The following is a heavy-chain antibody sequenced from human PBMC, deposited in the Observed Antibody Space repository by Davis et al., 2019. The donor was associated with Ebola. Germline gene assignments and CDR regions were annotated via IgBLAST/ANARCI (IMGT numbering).Heavy chain of an antibody. D-gene: IGHD1-1*01. CDR1: GGSVSSGSYY. J-gene: IGHJ6*03. CDR2: INHSGST. Sequence: PSETLSLTCAVSGGSVSSGSYYWSWIRQPPGKGLEWIGEINHSGSTNYNPSLKSRVTISVDTSKNQFSLKLSSVTAADTAVYYCARGQYIWHYYYYYMDVWGKGTTVTVSS. V-gene: IGHV4-34*01. CDR3: ARGQYIWHYYYYYMDV.